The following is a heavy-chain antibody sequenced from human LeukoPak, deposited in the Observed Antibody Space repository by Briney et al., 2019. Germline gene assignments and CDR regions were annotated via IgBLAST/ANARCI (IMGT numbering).Heavy chain of an antibody. CDR1: GGSISSYY. D-gene: IGHD6-13*01. CDR2: IYYSGST. J-gene: IGHJ5*02. Sequence: SETLSLTCTVSGGSISSYYWSWIRQPPGKGLEWIGYIYYSGSTNYNPSLKGRVTISVDTSKNQFSLKLSSVTAADTAVYYCARADGTWFDPWGQGTLVTVSS. V-gene: IGHV4-59*01. CDR3: ARADGTWFDP.